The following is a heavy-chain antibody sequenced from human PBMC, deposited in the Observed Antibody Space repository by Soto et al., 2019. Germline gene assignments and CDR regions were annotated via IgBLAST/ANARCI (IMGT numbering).Heavy chain of an antibody. CDR1: GFTFSSYG. CDR2: ISYDGSNK. J-gene: IGHJ4*02. D-gene: IGHD4-4*01. CDR3: AKWGMRLQTRYFDY. V-gene: IGHV3-30*18. Sequence: GGSLRLSCAASGFTFSSYGMHWVRQAPGKGLEWVAVISYDGSNKYYADSVKGRFTISRDNSKNTLYLQMNSLRAEDTAVYYCAKWGMRLQTRYFDYWGQGTLVTVSS.